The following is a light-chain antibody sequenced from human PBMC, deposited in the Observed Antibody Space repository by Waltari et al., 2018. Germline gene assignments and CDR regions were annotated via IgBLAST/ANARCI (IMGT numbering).Light chain of an antibody. CDR1: KLGKKY. CDR2: QDS. V-gene: IGLV3-1*01. Sequence: SYELAQPPSVSVSPGQPANITCSGDKLGKKYSSWYQQKSGQSPVLILYQDSRRPSGIPERFSGSNSGNTVTLTISGTLTMDEGDYYCQTWDNTNQVVFGGGTTLTVL. CDR3: QTWDNTNQVV. J-gene: IGLJ2*01.